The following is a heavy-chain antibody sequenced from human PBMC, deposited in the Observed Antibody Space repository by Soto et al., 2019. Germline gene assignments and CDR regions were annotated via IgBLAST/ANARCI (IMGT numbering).Heavy chain of an antibody. V-gene: IGHV3-21*01. Sequence: GGSLRLSCAASGFTFSSYSMNWVRQAPGKGLEWVSSISSSSSYIYYADSVKGRFTISRDNAKNSLYLQMNSLRAEDTAVYYCATTLPYCTNGVCYYPYYYYCGMDVWGQGTTVTVSS. CDR3: ATTLPYCTNGVCYYPYYYYCGMDV. D-gene: IGHD2-8*01. CDR1: GFTFSSYS. J-gene: IGHJ6*02. CDR2: ISSSSSYI.